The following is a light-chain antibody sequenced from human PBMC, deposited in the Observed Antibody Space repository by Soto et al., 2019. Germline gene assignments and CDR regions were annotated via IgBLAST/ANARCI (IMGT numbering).Light chain of an antibody. J-gene: IGKJ5*01. CDR2: AAS. Sequence: DIQMTQSRSSLSASVGDRVTITCRASQSTSSYLNWYQQKPGKAPKLLIYAASSLQSGVPSRFSGSGSGTDFTLTISSLQPEDFATYYCQQSYSTPPITFGQGTRLEI. CDR1: QSTSSY. CDR3: QQSYSTPPIT. V-gene: IGKV1-39*01.